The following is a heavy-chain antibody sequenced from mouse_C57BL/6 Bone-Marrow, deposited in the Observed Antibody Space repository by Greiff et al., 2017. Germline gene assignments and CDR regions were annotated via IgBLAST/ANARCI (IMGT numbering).Heavy chain of an antibody. Sequence: VQLKESGAELVRPGASVKLSCTASGFNIKDDYMHWVKQRPEQGLEWIGWIDPENGDTEYASKFQGKATITADTSYNTAYLQLSSLTSEDTSVYYCTTDSLAMDYWGQGTSVTVSS. V-gene: IGHV14-4*01. D-gene: IGHD6-2*01. CDR3: TTDSLAMDY. CDR2: IDPENGDT. J-gene: IGHJ4*01. CDR1: GFNIKDDY.